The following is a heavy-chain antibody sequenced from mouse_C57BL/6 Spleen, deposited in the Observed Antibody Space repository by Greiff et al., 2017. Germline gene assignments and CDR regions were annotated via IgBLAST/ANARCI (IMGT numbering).Heavy chain of an antibody. CDR3: ASRADGSSSYAMDY. V-gene: IGHV1-72*01. J-gene: IGHJ4*01. D-gene: IGHD1-1*01. Sequence: VKLQQPGAELVKPGASVKLSCKASGYTFTSYWMHWVKQRPGRGLEWIGRIDPNSGGTKYNEKFKSKATLTVDKPSSTAYMQLSSLTSEDSAVYYCASRADGSSSYAMDYWGQGTSVTVSS. CDR2: IDPNSGGT. CDR1: GYTFTSYW.